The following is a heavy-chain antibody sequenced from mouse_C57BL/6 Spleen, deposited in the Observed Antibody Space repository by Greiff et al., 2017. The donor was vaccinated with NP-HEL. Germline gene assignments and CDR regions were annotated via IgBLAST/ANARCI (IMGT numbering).Heavy chain of an antibody. CDR2: IRLKSDNYAT. D-gene: IGHD4-1*01. CDR1: GFTFSNYW. Sequence: EVKLEESGGGLVQPGGSMKLSCVASGFTFSNYWMNWVRQSPEKGLEWVAQIRLKSDNYATHYAESVKGRFTISRDDSKSSVYLQMNNLRAEDTGIYYCTANWDYYAMDYWGQGTSVTVSS. CDR3: TANWDYYAMDY. J-gene: IGHJ4*01. V-gene: IGHV6-3*01.